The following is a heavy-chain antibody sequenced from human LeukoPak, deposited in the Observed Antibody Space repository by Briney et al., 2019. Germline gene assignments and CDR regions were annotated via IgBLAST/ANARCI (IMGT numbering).Heavy chain of an antibody. CDR3: ARTTRLRGPSRLFDP. D-gene: IGHD5-12*01. V-gene: IGHV5-51*01. J-gene: IGHJ5*02. CDR1: GSSFTSYW. Sequence: GESLQISCKGSGSSFTSYWIGWVRPLPGKGLEWMGIIYPGDSDTRYSPSFQGQVTISADKSISTAYLQWSSLKASDTAMYYCARTTRLRGPSRLFDPWGQGTLVTVSS. CDR2: IYPGDSDT.